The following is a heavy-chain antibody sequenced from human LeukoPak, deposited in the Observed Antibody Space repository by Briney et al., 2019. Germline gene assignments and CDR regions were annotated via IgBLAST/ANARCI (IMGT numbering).Heavy chain of an antibody. CDR1: GFTFDDYA. V-gene: IGHV3-43D*03. CDR2: ISWDGGYT. CDR3: AKDSEINYDILTGSEPHFFDY. J-gene: IGHJ4*02. D-gene: IGHD3-9*01. Sequence: GGSLRLSCAASGFTFDDYAMHWVRQAPGKGLEWVSVISWDGGYTYYADSVKGRFTISRDNAKNSLYLQMNSLRAEDTALYYCAKDSEINYDILTGSEPHFFDYWGQGTLVTVSS.